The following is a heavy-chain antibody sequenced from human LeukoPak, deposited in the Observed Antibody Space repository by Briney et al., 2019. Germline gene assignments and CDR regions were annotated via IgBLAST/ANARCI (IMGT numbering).Heavy chain of an antibody. D-gene: IGHD3-10*01. V-gene: IGHV4-39*01. Sequence: ASETLSLTCTVSGGSVSSTTYYWSWIRQPPGKGLEWIASINYSGSTYYNPSLKSRVTISVDTSENQFSPKLSSVTAADTAVYYCARYVVYGSGKYYFDYWGQGTLVTVSS. J-gene: IGHJ4*02. CDR3: ARYVVYGSGKYYFDY. CDR2: INYSGST. CDR1: GGSVSSTTYY.